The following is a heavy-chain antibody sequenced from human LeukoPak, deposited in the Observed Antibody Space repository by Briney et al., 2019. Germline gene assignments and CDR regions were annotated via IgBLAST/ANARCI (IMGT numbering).Heavy chain of an antibody. J-gene: IGHJ4*02. V-gene: IGHV3-21*01. CDR1: GFTFSSYS. Sequence: GRSLRLSCAASGFTFSSYSMNWVRQAPGKGLEWVSSISSSSSYIYYADSVKGRFTISRDNAKNSLYLQMNSLRAEDTAVYYCARAPAYYYDSSGLNWGQGTLVTVSS. CDR2: ISSSSSYI. D-gene: IGHD3-22*01. CDR3: ARAPAYYYDSSGLN.